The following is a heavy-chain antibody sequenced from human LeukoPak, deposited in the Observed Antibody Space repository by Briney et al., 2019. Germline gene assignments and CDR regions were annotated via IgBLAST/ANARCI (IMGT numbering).Heavy chain of an antibody. CDR2: IIPIFGTA. D-gene: IGHD6-19*01. CDR1: GGTFSSYA. Sequence: SVKVSCKASGGTFSSYAISWVRQAPGQGLEWMGRIIPIFGTANYAQKFQGRVTMTRDTSISTAYMELSRLRSDDTAVYYCARKHSSGWDYFDYWGQGTLVTVSS. CDR3: ARKHSSGWDYFDY. J-gene: IGHJ4*02. V-gene: IGHV1-69*05.